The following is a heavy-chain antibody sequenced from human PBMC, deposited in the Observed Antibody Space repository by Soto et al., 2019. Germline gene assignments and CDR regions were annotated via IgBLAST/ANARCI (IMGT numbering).Heavy chain of an antibody. V-gene: IGHV4-34*01. CDR2: INHSGST. Sequence: PSETLSLTCAVYGGSFSGYYWSWIRQPPGKGLEWIGEINHSGSTNYNPSLKSRVTISVDTSKNQFSLKLSSVTAADTAVYYCATGSYLWVYYYGMDVWGQGPTVTVSS. CDR1: GGSFSGYY. CDR3: ATGSYLWVYYYGMDV. J-gene: IGHJ6*02. D-gene: IGHD3-16*02.